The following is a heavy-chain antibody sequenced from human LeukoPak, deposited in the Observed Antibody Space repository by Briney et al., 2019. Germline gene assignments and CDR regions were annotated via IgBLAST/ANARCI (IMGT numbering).Heavy chain of an antibody. CDR3: ARGVGGTIFGVVHWFDP. J-gene: IGHJ5*02. V-gene: IGHV4-30-2*01. D-gene: IGHD3-3*01. CDR1: GDSVSSGNYS. Sequence: SETLSLTCTVSGDSVSSGNYSWSWIRQPPGTGLEWIGYIYHSGSTYYNPSLKSRVTISVDRSKNQFSLKLSSVTAADTAVYYCARGVGGTIFGVVHWFDPWGQGTLVTVSS. CDR2: IYHSGST.